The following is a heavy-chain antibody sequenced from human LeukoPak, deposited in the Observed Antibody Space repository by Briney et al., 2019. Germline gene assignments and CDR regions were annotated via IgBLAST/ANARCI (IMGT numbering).Heavy chain of an antibody. V-gene: IGHV3-9*01. J-gene: IGHJ4*02. D-gene: IGHD3-10*01. CDR1: GFTFNSYS. CDR2: ISWNSGSI. Sequence: GGSLRLSCAASGFTFNSYSMNWVRQAPGKGLEWVSGISWNSGSIGYADSVKGRFTISRDNAKNSLYLQMNSLRAEDTALYYCAKDSGSITMVRGVIRDWGQGTLVTVSS. CDR3: AKDSGSITMVRGVIRD.